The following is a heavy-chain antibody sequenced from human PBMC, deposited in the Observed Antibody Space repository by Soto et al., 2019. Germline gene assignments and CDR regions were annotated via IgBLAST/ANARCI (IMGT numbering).Heavy chain of an antibody. CDR1: GYTFTSYA. Sequence: ASVKVSCKASGYTFTSYAMHWVRQAPGQRLEWMGWINAGNGNTKYSQKFQGRVTITRDTSAGTAYMELSSLRSEDTAVYYCARTPMVRGVIINSRLDYWGQGTLVTVSS. J-gene: IGHJ4*02. V-gene: IGHV1-3*01. D-gene: IGHD3-10*01. CDR3: ARTPMVRGVIINSRLDY. CDR2: INAGNGNT.